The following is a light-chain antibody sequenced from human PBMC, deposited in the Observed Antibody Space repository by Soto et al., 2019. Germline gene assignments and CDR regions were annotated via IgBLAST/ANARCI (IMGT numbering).Light chain of an antibody. V-gene: IGKV3-20*01. CDR3: QQYGNSPIT. J-gene: IGKJ5*01. CDR1: HSASSS. CDR2: GTS. Sequence: EIVLTQSPGSLSLIPGERATLSCRASHSASSSLAWYQQKPGQAPRLLIYGTSSRATGIPDRFRGSGSGTDFTLTVSRLEPEDFAVYYCQQYGNSPITFGQGTRLEIK.